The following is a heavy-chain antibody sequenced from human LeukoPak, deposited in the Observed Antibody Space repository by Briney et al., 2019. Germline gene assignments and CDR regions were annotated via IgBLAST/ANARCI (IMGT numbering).Heavy chain of an antibody. J-gene: IGHJ6*03. CDR1: GGSISSYY. Sequence: SETLSLTCTVSGGSISSYYWSWIRQPAGKGLEWIGRIYTSGSTNYSPSLKSRVTMSVDTSKNQFSLKLSSVTAADTAVYYCARESIIRPPSVVWFGESGTRDYYYYMDVWGKGTTVTVSS. D-gene: IGHD3-10*01. CDR3: ARESIIRPPSVVWFGESGTRDYYYYMDV. V-gene: IGHV4-4*07. CDR2: IYTSGST.